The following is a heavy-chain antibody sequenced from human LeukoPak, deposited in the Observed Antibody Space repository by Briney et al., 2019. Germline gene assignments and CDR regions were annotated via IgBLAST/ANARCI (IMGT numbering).Heavy chain of an antibody. CDR3: ARDAGLSGYDYNY. CDR1: GFTFSDSY. V-gene: IGHV3-11*04. Sequence: GGSLRLSCAASGFTFSDSYMSWIRQAPGKGLEWLSYISGSGSDISYADSVKGRFTISRDDAKNSLYLQMNSLRAEDTAVYYCARDAGLSGYDYNYWGQGTLVTVSS. CDR2: ISGSGSDI. D-gene: IGHD5-12*01. J-gene: IGHJ4*02.